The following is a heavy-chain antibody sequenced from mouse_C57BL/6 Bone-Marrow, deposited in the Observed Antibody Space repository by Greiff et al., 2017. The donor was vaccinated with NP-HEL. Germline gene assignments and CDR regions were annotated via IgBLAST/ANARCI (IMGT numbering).Heavy chain of an antibody. CDR3: ARWDDGYPYAMDY. V-gene: IGHV1-64*01. CDR1: GYTFTSYW. D-gene: IGHD2-3*01. Sequence: LQQPGAELVKPGASVKLSCKASGYTFTSYWMHWVKQRPGQGLEWIGMIHPNSGSTNYNEKFKSKATLTVDKSSSTAYMQLSSLTSEDSAVYYCARWDDGYPYAMDYWGQGTSVTVSS. CDR2: IHPNSGST. J-gene: IGHJ4*01.